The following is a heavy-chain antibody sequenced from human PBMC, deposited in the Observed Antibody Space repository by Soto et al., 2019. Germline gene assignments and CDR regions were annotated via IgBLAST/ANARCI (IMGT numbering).Heavy chain of an antibody. V-gene: IGHV2-5*02. Sequence: QITLKESGPTLVKPTQTLTLTCTFSGFSLSADGVGVGWIRQPPGKALEWLALIYWDDDQRYSPSLKTRLTITKDTSKNHVVLTMTNMDPVDTATYYCAHAYGGTSWPNDVFDVWGQGTVVTVSS. CDR2: IYWDDDQ. CDR1: GFSLSADGVG. CDR3: AHAYGGTSWPNDVFDV. J-gene: IGHJ3*01. D-gene: IGHD2-2*01.